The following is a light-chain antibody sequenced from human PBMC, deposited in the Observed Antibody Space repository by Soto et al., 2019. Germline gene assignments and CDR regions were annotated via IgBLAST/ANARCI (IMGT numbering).Light chain of an antibody. V-gene: IGLV2-8*01. CDR3: MSYTETADYV. CDR1: SSDVGGYDH. Sequence: QSALTQPPSASGSPGQSVTISCTGTSSDVGGYDHVSWFQQHPGQVPKLMIYEVSARPSGVPNRFSGSKSGNTASLTVSGLQAEEEADYYCMSYTETADYVFGTGTKVTVL. J-gene: IGLJ1*01. CDR2: EVS.